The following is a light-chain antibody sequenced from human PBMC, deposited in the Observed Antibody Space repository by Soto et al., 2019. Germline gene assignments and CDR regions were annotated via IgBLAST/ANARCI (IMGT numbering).Light chain of an antibody. CDR1: SSDVGAYNY. CDR2: DVS. V-gene: IGLV2-11*01. Sequence: QSALTQPRSVSGSPGQSVTISCTGTSSDVGAYNYVSWYQHHPGKAPKVMIYDVSERPSGVPDRFSGSKSDNKASLTISGLQAEDEADYCCCSYAGSYAWVFGGGTQLTVL. CDR3: CSYAGSYAWV. J-gene: IGLJ3*02.